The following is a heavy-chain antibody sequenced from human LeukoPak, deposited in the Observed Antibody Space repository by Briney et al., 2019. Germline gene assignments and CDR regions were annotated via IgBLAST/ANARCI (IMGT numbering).Heavy chain of an antibody. V-gene: IGHV4-59*01. CDR3: ARVPPIDAFDI. Sequence: SETLSLTCTVSGGSISSYYWSWLRQPPGKGLEWIGYIYYSGSTNYNPSLKSRVTISVDTSKNQFSLKLSSVTAADTAVYYCARVPPIDAFDIWGQGTMVTVSS. J-gene: IGHJ3*02. CDR2: IYYSGST. CDR1: GGSISSYY.